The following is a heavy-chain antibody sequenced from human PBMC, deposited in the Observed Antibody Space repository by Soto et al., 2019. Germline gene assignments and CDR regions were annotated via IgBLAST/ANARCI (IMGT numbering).Heavy chain of an antibody. D-gene: IGHD3-10*01. Sequence: QVQLQESGPGLVKPLETLSLTCTVSGGSVSSGSYYWSWIRQPPGKGLEWFGYIYYSGSTNYNPSLKSRVTISVDTSKNQFSLKLSSVTAADTAVYYCAISHRWSYAFDIWGQGTMVTVSS. CDR2: IYYSGST. V-gene: IGHV4-61*01. CDR1: GGSVSSGSYY. J-gene: IGHJ3*02. CDR3: AISHRWSYAFDI.